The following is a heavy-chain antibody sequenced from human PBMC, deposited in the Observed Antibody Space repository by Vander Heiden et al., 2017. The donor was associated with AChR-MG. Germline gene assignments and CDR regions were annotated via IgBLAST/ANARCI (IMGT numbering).Heavy chain of an antibody. Sequence: QVQLQESGPRLVKRSQTLSLTCSVPGCSISSGGYYWGWIRQHPGKGLEWIGYIYYSGSNYYNPSLKSRVTISVDTSKNQYSLKLSSVTAADTAVYYCASSKGGPVLATFDYWGQGTLVTVSS. V-gene: IGHV4-31*03. J-gene: IGHJ4*02. CDR1: GCSISSGGYY. D-gene: IGHD5-12*01. CDR2: IYYSGSN. CDR3: ASSKGGPVLATFDY.